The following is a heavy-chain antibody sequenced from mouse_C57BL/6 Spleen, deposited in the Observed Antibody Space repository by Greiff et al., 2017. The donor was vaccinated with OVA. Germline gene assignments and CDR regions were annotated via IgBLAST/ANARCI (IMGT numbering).Heavy chain of an antibody. J-gene: IGHJ3*01. CDR1: GFTFSDYG. Sequence: EVKLMESGGGLVKPGGSLKLSCAASGFTFSDYGMHWVRQAPETGLEWVAYISSGRSTIYYADTVKGRFTISRDNAKNTLFLQMTSLRSEDTAMYYCAPIYYGNPFAYWGKGPLVTVSA. CDR3: APIYYGNPFAY. V-gene: IGHV5-17*01. D-gene: IGHD2-1*01. CDR2: ISSGRSTI.